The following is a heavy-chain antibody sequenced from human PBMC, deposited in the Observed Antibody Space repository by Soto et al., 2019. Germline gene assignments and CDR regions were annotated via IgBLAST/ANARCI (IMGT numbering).Heavy chain of an antibody. V-gene: IGHV3-21*01. J-gene: IGHJ6*02. D-gene: IGHD5-12*01. Sequence: EVQLVESGGGLVKPGGSLRLSCAASGFTFSSYSMNWVRQAPGKGLEWVSSISSSSSYIYYADSVKGRFTISRDNAKNSLYLQMNSLRAEDTAVYYCARAVEMATIDGMDVWGQGTTVTVSS. CDR3: ARAVEMATIDGMDV. CDR1: GFTFSSYS. CDR2: ISSSSSYI.